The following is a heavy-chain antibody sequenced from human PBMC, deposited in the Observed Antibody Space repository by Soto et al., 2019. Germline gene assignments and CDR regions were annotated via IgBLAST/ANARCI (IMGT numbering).Heavy chain of an antibody. J-gene: IGHJ5*02. V-gene: IGHV3-48*01. CDR1: GFTFSSYS. D-gene: IGHD3-10*01. CDR2: ISSSSSTI. CDR3: ARAPGSQPTT. Sequence: GGSLRLSCAASGFTFSSYSMNWVRQAPGKGLEWVSYISSSSSTIYYADSVKGRFTISRDNAKNSLHLQMNSLRAEDTAVYYCARAPGSQPTTWGQGTLVTVSS.